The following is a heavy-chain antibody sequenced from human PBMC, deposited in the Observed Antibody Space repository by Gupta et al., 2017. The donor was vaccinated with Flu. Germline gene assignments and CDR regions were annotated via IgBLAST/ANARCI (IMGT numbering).Heavy chain of an antibody. D-gene: IGHD2-8*01. Sequence: QVQLEQCGAEVRRPGASVKRSCKASGYPFSAYYIHWFRQAPGQGLEWMGWINPTTGDTNYEQRFQGRVTMTRDTPKSTAYMELSSLRSDDSAIYFCARDQVSYYGLDVWGQGTTVAVSS. CDR1: GYPFSAYY. CDR3: ARDQVSYYGLDV. J-gene: IGHJ6*02. CDR2: INPTTGDT. V-gene: IGHV1-2*02.